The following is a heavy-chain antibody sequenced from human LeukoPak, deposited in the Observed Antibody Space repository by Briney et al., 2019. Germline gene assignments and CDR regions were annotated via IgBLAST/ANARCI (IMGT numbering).Heavy chain of an antibody. D-gene: IGHD7-27*01. CDR3: ARDPMGTAFDI. Sequence: RTSETLSLTCTVSGGSISSGSYYWSWIRQPAGKGLEWIGRIYTSGSTNYNPSLKSRVTISVDTSKNQFSLKPSSVTAADTAVYYCARDPMGTAFDIWGQGTMVTVSS. V-gene: IGHV4-61*02. CDR2: IYTSGST. CDR1: GGSISSGSYY. J-gene: IGHJ3*02.